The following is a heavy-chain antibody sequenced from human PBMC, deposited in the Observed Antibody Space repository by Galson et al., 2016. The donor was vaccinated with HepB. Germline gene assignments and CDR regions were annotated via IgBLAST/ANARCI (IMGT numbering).Heavy chain of an antibody. CDR1: EFTFSTYN. D-gene: IGHD3-22*01. Sequence: SLRLSCAASEFTFSTYNMNWVRQAPGKGLEWLSYIYSDGDSIYYADSVRGRFTVSRDNAKNSLYLQLNGLRDEDTAVYYCARDDYDNNVYPLWGQGTLVTVSS. CDR3: ARDDYDNNVYPL. J-gene: IGHJ4*02. V-gene: IGHV3-48*02. CDR2: IYSDGDSI.